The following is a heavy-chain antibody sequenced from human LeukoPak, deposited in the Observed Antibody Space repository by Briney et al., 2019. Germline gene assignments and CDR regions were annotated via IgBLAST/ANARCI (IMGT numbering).Heavy chain of an antibody. CDR1: GGSFSGYY. D-gene: IGHD1-26*01. CDR3: AKFSGSYYYYYAMDV. V-gene: IGHV3-7*03. Sequence: ETLSLTCAVYGGSFSGYYWSWVRQAPGKGPEWVANIKQDGTDKYYVDSVKGRFTISRDNSKNTLYLQMDGLGAENTAVYYCAKFSGSYYYYYAMDVWGQGTTVTVSS. J-gene: IGHJ6*02. CDR2: IKQDGTDK.